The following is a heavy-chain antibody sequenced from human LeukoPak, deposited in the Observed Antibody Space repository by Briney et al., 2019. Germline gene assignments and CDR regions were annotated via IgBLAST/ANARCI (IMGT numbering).Heavy chain of an antibody. Sequence: PSETLSLTCTVSDGSISNDYWRWIRQPPGKGLEWIGYIYYSGSTNYNPSLKSRVTISVDTSKNQFSLKLSSVTAADTAVYYCARTYRTSSICYGAAVDIWGQGTMVTVSS. CDR2: IYYSGST. D-gene: IGHD2-2*01. J-gene: IGHJ3*02. CDR1: DGSISNDY. CDR3: ARTYRTSSICYGAAVDI. V-gene: IGHV4-59*01.